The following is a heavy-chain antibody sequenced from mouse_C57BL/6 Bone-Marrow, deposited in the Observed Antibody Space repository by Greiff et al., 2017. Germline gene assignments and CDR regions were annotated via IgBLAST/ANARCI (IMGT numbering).Heavy chain of an antibody. D-gene: IGHD1-1*01. V-gene: IGHV1-7*01. Sequence: QVQLQQSGAELAKPGASVKLSCKASGYTFPSYWMHWVKQRTEQGLEWIGYINPSSGSTKYNQKFKDKATLTAYKSSSTAYMQLSSLTYEDSAVYYCARFHVLLRARDYWGQGTSVTVSS. CDR3: ARFHVLLRARDY. CDR1: GYTFPSYW. CDR2: INPSSGST. J-gene: IGHJ4*01.